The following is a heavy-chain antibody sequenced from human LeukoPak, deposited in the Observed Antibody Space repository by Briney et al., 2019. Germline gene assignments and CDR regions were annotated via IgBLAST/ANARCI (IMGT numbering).Heavy chain of an antibody. CDR1: GFTVSSNY. CDR3: ARVPYGGNSIDC. J-gene: IGHJ4*02. CDR2: IYSGGST. Sequence: PGGSLRLSCAASGFTVSSNYMTWVRQAPGKGLEWVSVIYSGGSTDYADSVKGRFTIARDNSRYTVHLQMNSLRVEDTAMYYCARVPYGGNSIDCWGRGTLVTVSS. V-gene: IGHV3-66*01. D-gene: IGHD4-23*01.